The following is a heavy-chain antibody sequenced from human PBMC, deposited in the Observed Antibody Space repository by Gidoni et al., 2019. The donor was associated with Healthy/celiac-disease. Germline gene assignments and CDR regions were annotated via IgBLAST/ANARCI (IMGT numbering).Heavy chain of an antibody. V-gene: IGHV3-15*01. J-gene: IGHJ6*02. CDR2: IKSKTDGGRT. CDR3: TTDHPNRCFGAYYYYYGMDV. D-gene: IGHD3-10*01. Sequence: VQLVESGGGLVKPGGSLRLSCAASGFSFSNYRMSWVRQAPGKGLEWVGRIKSKTDGGRTDYAAPVKGRFTISRDDSKNTLYLQMNSLKTEDTAVYYCTTDHPNRCFGAYYYYYGMDVWGQGTTVTVSS. CDR1: GFSFSNYR.